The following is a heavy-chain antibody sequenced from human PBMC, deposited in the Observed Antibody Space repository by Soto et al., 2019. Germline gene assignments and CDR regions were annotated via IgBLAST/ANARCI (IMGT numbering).Heavy chain of an antibody. V-gene: IGHV3-23*01. CDR3: AKTIPVAGLDN. D-gene: IGHD6-19*01. CDR2: ITTSGGNT. J-gene: IGHJ4*02. CDR1: GFTFSSYA. Sequence: VGSLRLSCAASGFTFSSYAMSWVRQAPGKGLEWVSGITTSGGNTYYADSVKGRFTISRDNSKNTLFLQMNSLRAEDTAVYYCAKTIPVAGLDNWGQGTLLTVSS.